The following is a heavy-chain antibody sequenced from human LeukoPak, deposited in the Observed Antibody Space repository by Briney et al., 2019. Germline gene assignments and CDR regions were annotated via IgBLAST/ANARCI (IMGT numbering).Heavy chain of an antibody. Sequence: PSETLSLTCAVYGGSFSGYYWSWIRPPPRKGLEWIGEINHSGSTNYNPSLKSRVTISVATSKNQFSLNLTSVTTADTAVYYCARVSCSSTSCPRRDALDVWGQGTMVTVS. V-gene: IGHV4-34*01. CDR3: ARVSCSSTSCPRRDALDV. CDR1: GGSFSGYY. CDR2: INHSGST. D-gene: IGHD2-2*01. J-gene: IGHJ3*01.